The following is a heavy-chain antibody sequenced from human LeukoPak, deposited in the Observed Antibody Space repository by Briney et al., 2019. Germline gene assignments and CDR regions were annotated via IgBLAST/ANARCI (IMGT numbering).Heavy chain of an antibody. CDR1: GLSFSSYW. J-gene: IGHJ3*02. D-gene: IGHD2-15*01. V-gene: IGHV3-7*01. CDR2: IKEDGSAK. CDR3: ARDYDYFSGHNLDAYDI. Sequence: GGSLRLSCAASGLSFSSYWMTWVRQAPGKGLEWVANIKEDGSAKSYVDSVKGRFTISRDDAKNSLYLQMNSLRVEDTAVYYCARDYDYFSGHNLDAYDIWGQGTTVIVSS.